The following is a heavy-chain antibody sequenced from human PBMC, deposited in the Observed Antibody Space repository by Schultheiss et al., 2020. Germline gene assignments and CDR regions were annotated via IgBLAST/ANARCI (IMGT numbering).Heavy chain of an antibody. D-gene: IGHD2-21*01. J-gene: IGHJ6*04. CDR3: ARVDFLWASVDV. CDR2: ISWNSGSI. Sequence: GGSLRLSCAASGFTFDDYAMHWVRQAPGKGLEWVSGISWNSGSIGYADSVKGRFTISRENAKNSLYLQMNSLRAGDTAVYYCARVDFLWASVDVWGKGTTVTVSS. CDR1: GFTFDDYA. V-gene: IGHV3-9*01.